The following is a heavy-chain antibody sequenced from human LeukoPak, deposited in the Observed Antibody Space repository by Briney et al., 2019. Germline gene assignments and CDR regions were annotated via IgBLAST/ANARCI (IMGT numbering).Heavy chain of an antibody. D-gene: IGHD6-19*01. CDR1: GGSFSGYY. CDR3: ARKARYSSGWYSSNHFDY. J-gene: IGHJ4*02. CDR2: INHSGST. Sequence: PSETLSLTCAVYGGSFSGYYWSWIRQPPGKGLEWIGEINHSGSTNYNPSLKSRVTISVDTSKNQFSLKLSSVTAADTAVYYCARKARYSSGWYSSNHFDYWGQGTLVTVSS. V-gene: IGHV4-34*01.